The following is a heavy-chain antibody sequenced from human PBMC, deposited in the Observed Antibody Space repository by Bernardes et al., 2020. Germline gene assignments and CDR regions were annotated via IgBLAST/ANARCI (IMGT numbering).Heavy chain of an antibody. CDR1: GYSFSTYW. J-gene: IGHJ4*02. CDR3: ARMSGSNGGEVTDY. D-gene: IGHD1-26*01. Sequence: GESLKISCKGYGYSFSTYWIGWVRQMPGKGLEWMGIIYPGDSDTRYSPSLQGQVTISADKSLGTAFLQLSSLKASDTAMYYCARMSGSNGGEVTDYWGQGTLVTVSS. CDR2: IYPGDSDT. V-gene: IGHV5-51*01.